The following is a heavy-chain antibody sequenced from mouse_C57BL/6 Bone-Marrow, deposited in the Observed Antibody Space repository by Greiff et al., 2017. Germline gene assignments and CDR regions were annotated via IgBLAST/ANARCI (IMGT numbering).Heavy chain of an antibody. Sequence: VQLQQSGPELVKPGASVKISCKASGYAFSSSWMNWVKQRPGKGLEWIGRIYPGDGDTNYNGKFKGKATLTADKSSSTAYMQLSSLTSEDSAVYFCARGVGSPWFAYWGQGTLVTVSA. CDR3: ARGVGSPWFAY. V-gene: IGHV1-82*01. D-gene: IGHD1-1*01. CDR2: IYPGDGDT. CDR1: GYAFSSSW. J-gene: IGHJ3*01.